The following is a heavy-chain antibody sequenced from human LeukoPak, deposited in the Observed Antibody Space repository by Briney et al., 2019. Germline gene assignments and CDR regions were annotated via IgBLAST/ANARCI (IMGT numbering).Heavy chain of an antibody. J-gene: IGHJ2*01. CDR1: GTYLSDYY. V-gene: IGHV4-34*01. CDR3: ARGPLHHPSSWPFWYFDL. Sequence: SETLSLTCAVYGTYLSDYYWSWIRQPPGKGLQWIGEVAHKGPTVYSPTLNRKYNPSFKSRVTISLDTSKNKFSLNLTSVTAADTAVYFCARGPLHHPSSWPFWYFDLWGRGTLVTVSS. D-gene: IGHD6-13*01. CDR2: VAHKGPT.